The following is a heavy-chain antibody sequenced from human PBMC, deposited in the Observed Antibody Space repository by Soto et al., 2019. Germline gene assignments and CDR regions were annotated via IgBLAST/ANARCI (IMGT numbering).Heavy chain of an antibody. D-gene: IGHD3-10*01. J-gene: IGHJ6*02. V-gene: IGHV3-30*18. CDR1: GFTFSGYG. CDR3: AKDVITMVRAVYYYYGMDV. CDR2: ISYDGRNK. Sequence: GGSLRLSCAASGFTFSGYGMHWVRQAPGKGLEWVAVISYDGRNKYYADYVKGRFTISRDNSKNMLYLQMNTLRAEDTAVFYCAKDVITMVRAVYYYYGMDVWGQGTTVTVSS.